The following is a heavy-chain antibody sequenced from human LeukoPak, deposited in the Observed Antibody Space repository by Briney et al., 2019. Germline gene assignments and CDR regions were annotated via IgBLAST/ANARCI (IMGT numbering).Heavy chain of an antibody. CDR2: INPNSGGT. CDR1: GYTFTGYY. J-gene: IGHJ4*02. CDR3: AREAANYCSSASCHRANFDY. V-gene: IGHV1-2*02. Sequence: EASVKVSCTASGYTFTGYYMHWVRQAPGQGLEWMGWINPNSGGTNYAQKFQGRITMTRDTSISTAYMELSRLRSDDTAVYYCAREAANYCSSASCHRANFDYWGQGTLVTVSS. D-gene: IGHD2-2*01.